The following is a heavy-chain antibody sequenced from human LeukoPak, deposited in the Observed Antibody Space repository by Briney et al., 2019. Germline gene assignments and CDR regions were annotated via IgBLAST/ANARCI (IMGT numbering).Heavy chain of an antibody. Sequence: PSETLSLTCTVSGGSISSSSYYWSWIRQPAGKGLEWIGRIYTSGSTNYNPSLKSRVTMSVDTSKNQFSLKLSSVTAADTAVYYCASGSGYYHKFDYWGQGTLVTVSS. D-gene: IGHD3-22*01. CDR3: ASGSGYYHKFDY. V-gene: IGHV4-61*02. CDR1: GGSISSSSYY. J-gene: IGHJ4*02. CDR2: IYTSGST.